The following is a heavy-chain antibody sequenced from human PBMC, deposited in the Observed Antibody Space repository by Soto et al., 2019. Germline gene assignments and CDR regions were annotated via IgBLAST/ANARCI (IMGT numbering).Heavy chain of an antibody. CDR3: ARVGAYDDFWSGYYTSLYY. D-gene: IGHD3-3*01. V-gene: IGHV1-46*01. CDR2: INPSGGDT. J-gene: IGHJ4*02. Sequence: QVQLVQSGAEVKKPGASVSISCKASGYSFTSHYMHWVRQAPGQGLEWLGVINPSGGDTIYTQNFQGRVRMTSATSSSAVFMELSSLRSEATAVYFCARVGAYDDFWSGYYTSLYYWGQGTLVSVSS. CDR1: GYSFTSHY.